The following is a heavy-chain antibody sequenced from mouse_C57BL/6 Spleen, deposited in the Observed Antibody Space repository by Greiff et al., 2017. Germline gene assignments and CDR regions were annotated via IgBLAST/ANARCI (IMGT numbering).Heavy chain of an antibody. J-gene: IGHJ3*01. Sequence: QVQLQQSGAELARPGASVKMSCKASGYTFTSYTMHWVKQRPGQGLEWIGYINPSSGYTKYNQKFKDKATLTADKSSSTAYMQLSSLTSEDSAVYYWAREGIYYDYDERFAYWGQGTLVTVSA. V-gene: IGHV1-4*01. CDR1: GYTFTSYT. D-gene: IGHD2-4*01. CDR2: INPSSGYT. CDR3: AREGIYYDYDERFAY.